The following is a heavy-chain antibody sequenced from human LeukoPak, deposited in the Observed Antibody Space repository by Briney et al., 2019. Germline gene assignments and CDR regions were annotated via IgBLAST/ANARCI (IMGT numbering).Heavy chain of an antibody. Sequence: SETLSLTCTVSGGSISSHYWSWIRQPPGKGLEWIGYIYYSGCTNYNPSLKSRVTISVDTSKNQFSLKLSSVTAADTAVYYCARVLRDGYILVFDYWGQGTLVTVSS. CDR3: ARVLRDGYILVFDY. CDR2: IYYSGCT. D-gene: IGHD5-24*01. J-gene: IGHJ4*02. CDR1: GGSISSHY. V-gene: IGHV4-59*11.